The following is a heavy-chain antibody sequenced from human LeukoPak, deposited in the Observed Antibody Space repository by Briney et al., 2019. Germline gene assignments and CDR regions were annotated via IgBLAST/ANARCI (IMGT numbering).Heavy chain of an antibody. CDR2: ISDSGGIT. V-gene: IGHV3-23*01. J-gene: IGHJ4*02. CDR1: GFTFTSNA. CDR3: ARYFLY. Sequence: GGSLRLSCAASGFTFTSNAFNWVRQSPGKGLEWVSAISDSGGITDYPDSVRGRFSISRDNSKNTLYLQMNSLRVEDTAVYYCARYFLYWGQGTLVTVSS.